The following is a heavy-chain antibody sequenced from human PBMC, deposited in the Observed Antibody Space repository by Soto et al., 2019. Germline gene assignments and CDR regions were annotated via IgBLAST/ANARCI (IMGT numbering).Heavy chain of an antibody. J-gene: IGHJ4*02. V-gene: IGHV3-30-3*01. CDR1: GFTFSSYA. CDR2: ISYDGSNK. Sequence: PGGSLRLSCAASGFTFSSYAMHWVRQAPGKGLEWVAVISYDGSNKYYADSVKGRFTISRDNSKNTLYLQMNSLRAEDTAVYYCARDAYCGGDCPTDYWGQGTLVTVSS. D-gene: IGHD2-21*02. CDR3: ARDAYCGGDCPTDY.